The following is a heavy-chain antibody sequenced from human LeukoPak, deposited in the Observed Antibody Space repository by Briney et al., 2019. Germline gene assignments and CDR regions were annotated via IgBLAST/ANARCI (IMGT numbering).Heavy chain of an antibody. CDR3: ARVGSGMVRGVISSPFDY. J-gene: IGHJ4*02. D-gene: IGHD3-10*01. V-gene: IGHV1-46*01. CDR1: GYTFTSYN. Sequence: ASVKDSCKASGYTFTSYNVRWVRQAPGQGLEWMGIINLSVGSTSYAQKFQGRVNITRDMSTSTVYMELRSLRSDDTAVYYCARVGSGMVRGVISSPFDYWGQGTLVTVS. CDR2: INLSVGST.